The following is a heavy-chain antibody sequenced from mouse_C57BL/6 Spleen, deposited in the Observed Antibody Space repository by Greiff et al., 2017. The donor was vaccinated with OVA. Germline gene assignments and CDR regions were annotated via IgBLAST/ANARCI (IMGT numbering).Heavy chain of an antibody. Sequence: EVKLMESGGGLVKPGGSLKLSCAASGFTFSDYGMHWVRQAPEKGLEWVAYISSGSSTIYYADKVKGRFTLSRDNAKNTLFLQRTSLRSEDTAMYYCGRRRGDYCDDWGQGTTLTVSS. CDR1: GFTFSDYG. J-gene: IGHJ2*01. CDR2: ISSGSSTI. CDR3: GRRRGDYCDD. V-gene: IGHV5-17*01.